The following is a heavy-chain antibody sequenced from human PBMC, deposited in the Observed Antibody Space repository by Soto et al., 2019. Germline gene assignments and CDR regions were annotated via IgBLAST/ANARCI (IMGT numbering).Heavy chain of an antibody. Sequence: PSETLSLTCTVSGGSISSYYWSWIRQPPGKGLEWIGYIYYSGSTNYNPSLKIRVTISVDTSKNQFSLKLSSVTAADTAVYYCERGLRSWTYSFAYWGQGILVTVSS. D-gene: IGHD1-26*01. CDR1: GGSISSYY. J-gene: IGHJ4*02. CDR3: ERGLRSWTYSFAY. CDR2: IYYSGST. V-gene: IGHV4-59*08.